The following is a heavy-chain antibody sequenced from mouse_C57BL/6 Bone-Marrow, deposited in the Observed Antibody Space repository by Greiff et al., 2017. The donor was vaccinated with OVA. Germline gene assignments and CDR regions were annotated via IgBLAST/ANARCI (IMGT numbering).Heavy chain of an antibody. J-gene: IGHJ2*01. CDR3: ARGWLLRYFDY. Sequence: VQLQQSGPELVKPGDSVKISCKASGYSFTGYFMNWVMQSHGKSLEWIGRINPYNGDTFYNQKFKGKATLTVDKSSSTAHMELRSLTSEDSAVYYCARGWLLRYFDYWGQGTTLTVSS. CDR1: GYSFTGYF. CDR2: INPYNGDT. V-gene: IGHV1-20*01. D-gene: IGHD2-3*01.